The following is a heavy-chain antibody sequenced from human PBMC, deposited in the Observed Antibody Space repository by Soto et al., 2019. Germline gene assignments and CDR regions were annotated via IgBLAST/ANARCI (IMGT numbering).Heavy chain of an antibody. Sequence: EVLLVESGGGLVQPGGSLRLSCAASGFTFSSYEMNWVRQAPGKGLEWVSYITGRGNTIYYADSVKGRFTISRDNAKNSMYLQMNSLRAEDTAVYYCARGGSYFDYWGQGTLVTVSS. D-gene: IGHD1-26*01. CDR1: GFTFSSYE. CDR3: ARGGSYFDY. J-gene: IGHJ4*02. CDR2: ITGRGNTI. V-gene: IGHV3-48*03.